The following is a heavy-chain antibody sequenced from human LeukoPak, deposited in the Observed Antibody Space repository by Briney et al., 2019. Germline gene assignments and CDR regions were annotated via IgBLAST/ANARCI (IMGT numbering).Heavy chain of an antibody. CDR1: GGSASSGSYY. D-gene: IGHD3-9*01. Sequence: SETLSLTCTVSGGSASSGSYYWRWIRQPPGKGLEWIGYIYYSGSTNYNPSLKSRVTISVDTSKNQFSLKLSSVTAADTAVYYCAREDYDILTGYQWGQGTLVTVSS. CDR2: IYYSGST. V-gene: IGHV4-61*01. CDR3: AREDYDILTGYQ. J-gene: IGHJ4*02.